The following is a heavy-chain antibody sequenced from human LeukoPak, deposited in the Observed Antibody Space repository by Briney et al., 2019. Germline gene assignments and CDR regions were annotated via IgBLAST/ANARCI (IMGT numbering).Heavy chain of an antibody. D-gene: IGHD3-22*01. CDR3: ARAGGYYYDSSGYYYAEEYYFNY. J-gene: IGHJ4*02. Sequence: GGSLRLSCAASGFTFSSFWMSWVRQGPGKGLEWVANIKQDGSEKYYVDSVKGRFTISRDNAKNSLFLQMNSLRAEDTAVYYCARAGGYYYDSSGYYYAEEYYFNYWGQGTLVTVSS. V-gene: IGHV3-7*05. CDR2: IKQDGSEK. CDR1: GFTFSSFW.